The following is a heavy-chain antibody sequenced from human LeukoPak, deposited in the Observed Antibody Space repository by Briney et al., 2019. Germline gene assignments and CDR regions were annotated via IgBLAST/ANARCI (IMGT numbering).Heavy chain of an antibody. J-gene: IGHJ4*02. D-gene: IGHD5-12*01. CDR1: GFTFSDCS. V-gene: IGHV3-30*02. Sequence: GGSLRLSCAASGFTFSDCSMHWVRLAPGKGQEWVAFIRYDGIGKSYADSVKGRFTVSRDNSKNTPFLQMNSLRTEDTAVYYCAKEPGSTGAYDTWGQGTLVTVSS. CDR2: IRYDGIGK. CDR3: AKEPGSTGAYDT.